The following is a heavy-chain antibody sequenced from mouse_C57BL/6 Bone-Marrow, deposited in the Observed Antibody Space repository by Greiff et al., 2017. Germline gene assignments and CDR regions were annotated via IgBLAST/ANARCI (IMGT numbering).Heavy chain of an antibody. CDR2: IDPETGGS. CDR3: TRGGRATFAY. D-gene: IGHD3-1*01. CDR1: GFTFTDYE. Sequence: HVQLKESGAELVRPGASVTLSCAASGFTFTDYEMNWVKQTPVHGLEWIGAIDPETGGSTTNQKFKGKAILTADKSSSTAYMELRSLTSEDSAVYYCTRGGRATFAYWGQGTLVTVSA. J-gene: IGHJ3*01. V-gene: IGHV1-15*01.